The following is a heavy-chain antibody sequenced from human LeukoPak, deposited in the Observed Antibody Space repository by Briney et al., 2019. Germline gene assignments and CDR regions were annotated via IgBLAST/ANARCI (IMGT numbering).Heavy chain of an antibody. CDR1: GGSISSYY. Sequence: PSETLSLTCTVSGGSISSYYWGWIRQPPGEGLEWIGSIYHSGSTYYDPSLKSRVTISVDTSKNQFSLKLSSVTAADTAVYYCARCPSIAASDYWGQGTLVTVSS. J-gene: IGHJ4*02. D-gene: IGHD6-13*01. V-gene: IGHV4-38-2*02. CDR3: ARCPSIAASDY. CDR2: IYHSGST.